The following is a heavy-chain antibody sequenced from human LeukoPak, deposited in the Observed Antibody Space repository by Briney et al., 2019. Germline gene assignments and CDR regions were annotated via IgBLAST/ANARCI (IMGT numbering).Heavy chain of an antibody. D-gene: IGHD6-13*01. Sequence: SETLSLTCTVSGGSISSYYWSWIRQPPGKGLEGMGDIYYSGSTNYTPSLTSRLTISVDTSKNQFSLKLSSVTAADTAVYSCARTTEAHSWRTRYYDYYMDVWGKGTTVAVSS. CDR3: ARTTEAHSWRTRYYDYYMDV. J-gene: IGHJ6*03. V-gene: IGHV4-59*01. CDR2: IYYSGST. CDR1: GGSISSYY.